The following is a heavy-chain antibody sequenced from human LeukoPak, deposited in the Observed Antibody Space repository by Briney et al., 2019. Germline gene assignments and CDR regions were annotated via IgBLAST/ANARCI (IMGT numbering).Heavy chain of an antibody. J-gene: IGHJ4*02. D-gene: IGHD6-13*01. CDR2: ISSSGSTI. V-gene: IGHV3-48*03. CDR1: GFTFSSYE. CDR3: ARGFGAAAGTLFDY. Sequence: GGSLRLSCAASGFTFSSYEMNWVRQAPGKGLEWVSYISSSGSTIYYADSLKGRFTISRDNAKNSLYLQMNSLRAEDTAVYYCARGFGAAAGTLFDYWGQGTLVTVSS.